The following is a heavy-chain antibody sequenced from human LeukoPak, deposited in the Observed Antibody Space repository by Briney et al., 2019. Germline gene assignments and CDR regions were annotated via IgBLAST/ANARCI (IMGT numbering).Heavy chain of an antibody. CDR2: ISSSSSYI. V-gene: IGHV3-21*01. CDR3: ARSPLGTIAAAGNQGY. D-gene: IGHD6-13*01. J-gene: IGHJ4*02. Sequence: PGGSLRLSCAASGFTFSSDSMNWVRQAPGKGLEWVSSISSSSSYIYYADSVKGRFTISRDNAKNSLYLQMNSLRAEDTAVYYCARSPLGTIAAAGNQGYWGQGTLVTVSS. CDR1: GFTFSSDS.